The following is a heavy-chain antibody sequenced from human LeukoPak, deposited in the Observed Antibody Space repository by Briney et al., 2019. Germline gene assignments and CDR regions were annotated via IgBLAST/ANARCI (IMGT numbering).Heavy chain of an antibody. D-gene: IGHD4-17*01. CDR2: IIPIFGTA. CDR3: AREDGVYGDYGISPDAFDI. J-gene: IGHJ3*02. V-gene: IGHV1-69*13. Sequence: GASVKVSCKASGGTFSSYAISWVRQAPGQGLEWMGGIIPIFGTANYAQKFQGRVTITADESTSTAYMELSSLRSEDTAVYYCAREDGVYGDYGISPDAFDIWGQGTMVTVSS. CDR1: GGTFSSYA.